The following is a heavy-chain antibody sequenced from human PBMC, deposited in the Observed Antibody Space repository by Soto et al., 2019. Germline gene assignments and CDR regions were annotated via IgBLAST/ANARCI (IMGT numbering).Heavy chain of an antibody. CDR2: ISFDGSNR. D-gene: IGHD2-15*01. CDR3: AKDLSYCRGGSCYQHDGSDN. Sequence: PGGSLRLSCAASGFTFRNYAMHWVRQAPGKGLEWVAIISFDGSNRFYRDSVKGRFTISRDNSRNTLYLEMSSLRAEDTAVYFCAKDLSYCRGGSCYQHDGSDNWGQGT. J-gene: IGHJ4*02. V-gene: IGHV3-30*18. CDR1: GFTFRNYA.